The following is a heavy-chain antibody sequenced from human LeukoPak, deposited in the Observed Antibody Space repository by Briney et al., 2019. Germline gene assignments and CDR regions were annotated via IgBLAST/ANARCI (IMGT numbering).Heavy chain of an antibody. V-gene: IGHV3-23*01. CDR3: AKMYITVPGYFDY. J-gene: IGHJ4*02. Sequence: GGSLRLFCAASGFTFSDYAVSWFRQAPGKGLEWVSTISSGRSTYYADSVKCRFTISRDNSKNTLYLQMNSLRAEDTAVYYCAKMYITVPGYFDYWGQGTLVTVSS. CDR1: GFTFSDYA. D-gene: IGHD6-19*01. CDR2: ISSGRST.